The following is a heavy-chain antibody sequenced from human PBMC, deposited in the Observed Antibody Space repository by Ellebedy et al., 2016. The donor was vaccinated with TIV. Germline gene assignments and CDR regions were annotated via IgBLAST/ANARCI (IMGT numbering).Heavy chain of an antibody. CDR2: ISGGGGGT. CDR3: AKVRTDYYDRSGYIDFDY. Sequence: GGSLRLXXAASGITFSSYAMSWVRQAPGKGLEWVSTISGGGGGTYYAQSVKGRFTISRDNSKNTLYLQMNSLRAEDTAVYYCAKVRTDYYDRSGYIDFDYWGQGTLVTVSS. V-gene: IGHV3-23*01. CDR1: GITFSSYA. D-gene: IGHD3-22*01. J-gene: IGHJ4*02.